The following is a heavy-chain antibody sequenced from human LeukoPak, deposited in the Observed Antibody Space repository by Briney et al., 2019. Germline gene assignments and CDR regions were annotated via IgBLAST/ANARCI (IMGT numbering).Heavy chain of an antibody. V-gene: IGHV3-30*18. Sequence: AGVSLRLSCAASGFTFSSYGMHWVRQAPGKGLEWVAVISYDGSNKYYADSVKGRFTISRDNSKNTLYLQMNSLRAEDTAVYYCAKELSGLIVVVTNYFDYWGQGTLVTVSS. D-gene: IGHD2-21*02. CDR1: GFTFSSYG. CDR2: ISYDGSNK. J-gene: IGHJ4*02. CDR3: AKELSGLIVVVTNYFDY.